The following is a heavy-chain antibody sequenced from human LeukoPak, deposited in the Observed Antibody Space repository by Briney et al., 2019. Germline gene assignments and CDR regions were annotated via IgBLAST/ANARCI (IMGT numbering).Heavy chain of an antibody. CDR3: AQGVDSLRDLRH. CDR1: GFTFSSYS. J-gene: IGHJ1*01. V-gene: IGHV3-23*01. Sequence: GGSLRLSCAASGFTFSSYSMNWVRQAPGKGLEWGSAVSVSGSGTYYADSMKGRFAISRDNSKNTLYLQMSSLRAEDTAVYYCAQGVDSLRDLRHWGQGTLLTVSS. D-gene: IGHD5-12*01. CDR2: VSVSGSGT.